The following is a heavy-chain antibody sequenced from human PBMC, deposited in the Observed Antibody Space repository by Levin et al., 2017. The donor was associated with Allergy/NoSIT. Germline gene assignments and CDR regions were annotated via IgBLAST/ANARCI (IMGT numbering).Heavy chain of an antibody. CDR2: INSDGSDT. CDR1: GFIFSSYW. CDR3: AREVILYRGVFRH. D-gene: IGHD2-8*01. J-gene: IGHJ4*02. V-gene: IGHV3-74*01. Sequence: GGSLRLSCAASGFIFSSYWMHWVRQAPGKGLVWVSRINSDGSDTNYADSVKGRFTISRDNAKNTLYLQMNSVRAEDTAVYYCAREVILYRGVFRHWGQGTLVTVSS.